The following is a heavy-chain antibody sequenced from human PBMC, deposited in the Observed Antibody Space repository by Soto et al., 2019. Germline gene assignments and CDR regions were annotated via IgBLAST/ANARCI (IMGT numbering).Heavy chain of an antibody. J-gene: IGHJ5*02. D-gene: IGHD6-13*01. CDR3: ARILAAAGTVGWFDP. CDR2: ISAYNGNT. CDR1: GYTFTSYG. Sequence: QVQLVQSGAEVKKPGASVKVSCKASGYTFTSYGISWVRQAPGQGLEWMGWISAYNGNTNYAHKLQGRVTMTTVTSPSTAYMELRGLRSDDTAVYSCARILAAAGTVGWFDPCGQGTLVTVSS. V-gene: IGHV1-18*01.